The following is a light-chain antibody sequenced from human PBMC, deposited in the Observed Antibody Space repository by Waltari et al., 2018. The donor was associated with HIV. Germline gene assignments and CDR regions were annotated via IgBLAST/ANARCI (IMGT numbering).Light chain of an antibody. CDR1: RSNIGYKS. CDR3: GTWDNGLSEVL. J-gene: IGLJ2*01. CDR2: YKD. Sequence: QSGLTQPTSVSAAQGQRVTTSCSGTRSNIGYKSVSWYQQLPGAAPKHLIYYKDKRPSGIPDRFSASKSGTSVTLGITGLQTGDEATYYCGTWDNGLSEVLFGGGTKLTVL. V-gene: IGLV1-51*01.